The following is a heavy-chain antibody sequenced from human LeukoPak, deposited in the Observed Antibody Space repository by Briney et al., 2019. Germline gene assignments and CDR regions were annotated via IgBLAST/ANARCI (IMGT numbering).Heavy chain of an antibody. J-gene: IGHJ6*02. Sequence: GGSLRLSCAASGFTFSSYWMHWVRQAPGKGLVWVSRIKSDGSSISYADSVKGRFTISRDNAKNSLYLQMNSLRAEDTAVYYCARDSDSSSSGGMDVWGQGTTVTVSS. D-gene: IGHD6-6*01. CDR3: ARDSDSSSSGGMDV. CDR1: GFTFSSYW. V-gene: IGHV3-74*01. CDR2: IKSDGSSI.